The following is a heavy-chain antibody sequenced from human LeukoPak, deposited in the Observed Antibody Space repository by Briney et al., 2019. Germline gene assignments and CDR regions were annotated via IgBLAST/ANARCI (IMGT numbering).Heavy chain of an antibody. J-gene: IGHJ5*02. D-gene: IGHD3-10*01. Sequence: ASVKVSCKASGYTFTGYYMHWVRQAPGQGLEWMGWINPNSGGTNYAQKFQGRVTMTRDTSISTAYMELSRLRSDDTAVYYCARGKLLWFGELLSKNWFDPWGQGTLVTVSS. CDR3: ARGKLLWFGELLSKNWFDP. CDR2: INPNSGGT. V-gene: IGHV1-2*02. CDR1: GYTFTGYY.